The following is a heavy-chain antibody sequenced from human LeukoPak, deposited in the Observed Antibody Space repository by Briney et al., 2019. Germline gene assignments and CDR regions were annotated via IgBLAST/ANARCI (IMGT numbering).Heavy chain of an antibody. D-gene: IGHD6-25*01. CDR2: IYYSGST. V-gene: IGHV4-59*01. J-gene: IGHJ6*03. CDR3: ARARQRQAWDYYYYYMDV. CDR1: GGSISSYY. Sequence: SETLSLTCTVSGGSISSYYWSWIRQPPGKGLEWIGYIYYSGSTNYNPSLKSRVTISVDTSKTQFSLKLSSVTAADTAVYYCARARQRQAWDYYYYYMDVWGKGTTVTVSS.